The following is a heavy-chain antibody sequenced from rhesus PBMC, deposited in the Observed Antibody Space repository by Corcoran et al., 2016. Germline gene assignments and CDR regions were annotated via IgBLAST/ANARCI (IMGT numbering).Heavy chain of an antibody. Sequence: EVQLVETVGGLVQPGGSLKLSCVASGFTFRSYGMSGVRQATGQGPELVSASNSGGGNTHYADPVKGRYTISIDNSKNTLSLQMSSLGAEDTAVYYCAKWGYSWNYGSYYGLDSWGQGVVVTVSS. J-gene: IGHJ6*01. V-gene: IGHV3S5*01. CDR1: GFTFRSYG. D-gene: IGHD1-1*01. CDR3: AKWGYSWNYGSYYGLDS. CDR2: SNSGGGNT.